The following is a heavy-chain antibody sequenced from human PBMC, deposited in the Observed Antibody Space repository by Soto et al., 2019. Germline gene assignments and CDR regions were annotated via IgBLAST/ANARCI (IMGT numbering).Heavy chain of an antibody. CDR2: IAYDGSNK. Sequence: GESLRLSCAASGFPFSSYGMHWVRQAQGKGLKWVAVIAYDGSNKYYADSVKGRLTTSRDNSKNTLYLQRNSLRGEDTAVYYCAKDNGSGCDWLRVADASDIWGKGTMVTVS. D-gene: IGHD5-12*01. J-gene: IGHJ3*02. CDR3: AKDNGSGCDWLRVADASDI. CDR1: GFPFSSYG. V-gene: IGHV3-30*18.